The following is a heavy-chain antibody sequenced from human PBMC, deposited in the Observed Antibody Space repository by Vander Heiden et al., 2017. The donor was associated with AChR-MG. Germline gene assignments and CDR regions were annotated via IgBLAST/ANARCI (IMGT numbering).Heavy chain of an antibody. D-gene: IGHD2-8*01. J-gene: IGHJ3*01. V-gene: IGHV3-23*01. CDR3: TKDSFNGNSVFDAFDV. CDR1: GFIFSNYD. CDR2: IGSPDET. Sequence: EVQLLESGGGLVQPGGSLTLSCAASGFIFSNYDMTWVRQAPGRGLEWVSTIGSPDETYYADSVKGRFSISRDNSEKTLYLQMNSLRPEETAVYYCTKDSFNGNSVFDAFDVWGQGTKVTVSS.